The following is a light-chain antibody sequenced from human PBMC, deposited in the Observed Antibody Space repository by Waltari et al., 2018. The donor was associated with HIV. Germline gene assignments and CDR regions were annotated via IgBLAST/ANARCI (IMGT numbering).Light chain of an antibody. CDR1: NIESRN. J-gene: IGLJ2*01. Sequence: YELSQPLSVSVTLGQPATINCGGSNIESRNVHWYQQRPGQAPVLIIYRNKNRPSDIPERCSGSNSGDTATLTVSGAQAGDEADYFCQVWDSSAVVFGGGTKLTVL. V-gene: IGLV3-9*01. CDR3: QVWDSSAVV. CDR2: RNK.